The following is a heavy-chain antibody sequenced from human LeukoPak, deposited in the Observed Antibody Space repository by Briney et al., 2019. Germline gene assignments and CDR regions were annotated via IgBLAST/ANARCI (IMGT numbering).Heavy chain of an antibody. CDR2: VDPEDGET. CDR1: GYTFTDYY. CDR3: AAPVWQQLADDY. D-gene: IGHD6-13*01. V-gene: IGHV1-69-2*01. Sequence: GASVKVSCKASGYTFTDYYVHWVQQAPGKGLEWMGLVDPEDGETIYAEKFQGRVTITADTSTDTAYMELSSLRSEDTAVYYCAAPVWQQLADDYWGQGTLVTVSS. J-gene: IGHJ4*02.